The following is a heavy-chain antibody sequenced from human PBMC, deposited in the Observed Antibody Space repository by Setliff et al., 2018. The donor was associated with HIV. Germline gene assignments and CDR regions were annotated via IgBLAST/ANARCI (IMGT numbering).Heavy chain of an antibody. Sequence: PSETLSLTCTVSGGSISSSSYYWGWIRQPPGKGLEWIGSIYYSGSTYYNSSLKSRVTISVDTSKNQFSLKLSSVTAADTAVYYCARLQSYCSSTSCYRVGGIGYWGQGTLVTVSS. CDR1: GGSISSSSYY. D-gene: IGHD2-2*01. CDR2: IYYSGST. V-gene: IGHV4-39*01. CDR3: ARLQSYCSSTSCYRVGGIGY. J-gene: IGHJ4*02.